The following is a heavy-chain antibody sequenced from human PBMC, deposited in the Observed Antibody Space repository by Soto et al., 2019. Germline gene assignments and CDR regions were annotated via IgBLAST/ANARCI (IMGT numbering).Heavy chain of an antibody. Sequence: SETLSLTCPVSGGSISSYYWSWIRQPPGKGLEWIGYIYYSGSTNYNPSLKSRVTISVDTSKNQFSLRLSSVTAADTAVYYCASNPGIAAASFDYWGQGTLVTVSS. CDR2: IYYSGST. V-gene: IGHV4-59*01. D-gene: IGHD6-13*01. CDR1: GGSISSYY. CDR3: ASNPGIAAASFDY. J-gene: IGHJ4*02.